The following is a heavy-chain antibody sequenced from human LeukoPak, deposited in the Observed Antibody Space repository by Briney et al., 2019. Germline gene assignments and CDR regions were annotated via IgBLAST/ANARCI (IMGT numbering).Heavy chain of an antibody. V-gene: IGHV4-39*01. CDR3: ARHEYEIAVAGVDI. Sequence: SETLSLTCTVSGGSISSSSYYWGWIRQPPGKGLEWIGSIYYSGSTNYNPSLKSRVTISVDTSKNQFSLKLSSVTAADTAVYYCARHEYEIAVAGVDIWGQGTMVTVSS. CDR1: GGSISSSSYY. D-gene: IGHD6-19*01. CDR2: IYYSGST. J-gene: IGHJ3*02.